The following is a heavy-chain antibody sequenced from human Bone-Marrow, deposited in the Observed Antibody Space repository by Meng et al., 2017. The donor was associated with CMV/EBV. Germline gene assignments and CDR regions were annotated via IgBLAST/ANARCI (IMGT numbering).Heavy chain of an antibody. CDR2: IIPILGIA. V-gene: IGHV1-69*10. CDR3: AREVDIGYYFDY. J-gene: IGHJ4*02. Sequence: SVKVSCKASGGTFSSYAISWVRQAPGQGLEWMGGIIPILGIANYAQKFQGRVTITADKSTSTAYMELSSLRSEDTAVYYCAREVDIGYYFDYWGQGTLVTGSS. CDR1: GGTFSSYA. D-gene: IGHD5-12*01.